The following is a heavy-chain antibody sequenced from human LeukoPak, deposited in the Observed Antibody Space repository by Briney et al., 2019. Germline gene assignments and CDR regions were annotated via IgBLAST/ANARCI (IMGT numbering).Heavy chain of an antibody. D-gene: IGHD2-15*01. CDR1: GGSISSYY. J-gene: IGHJ4*02. CDR3: ARVSGGYFDY. CDR2: IYTSGST. V-gene: IGHV4-4*07. Sequence: SSETLSLTCTVSGGSISSYYWSWIRQPAGKGLEWIGRIYTSGSTNYNTSLKSRVTMSLDTSKSQISLKLSSVTAADTAVYYCARVSGGYFDYWGQGTLVTVSS.